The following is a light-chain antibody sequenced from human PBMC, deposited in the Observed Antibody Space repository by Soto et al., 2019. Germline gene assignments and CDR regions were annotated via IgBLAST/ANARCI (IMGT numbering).Light chain of an antibody. CDR3: QFYGSSLIT. CDR1: QIIKTFY. CDR2: GVY. Sequence: IVLTQSPGTLSLSPGETATLSCRASQIIKTFYFGWYQQKPGQSPRLLIYGVYSRATGTPDRFSGSGSGTGLTLTISRLEPEDSAVYYCQFYGSSLITFGQGTRLEIK. V-gene: IGKV3-20*01. J-gene: IGKJ5*01.